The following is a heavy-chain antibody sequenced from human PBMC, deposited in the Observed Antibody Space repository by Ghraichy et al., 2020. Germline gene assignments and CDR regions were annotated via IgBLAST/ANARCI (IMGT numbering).Heavy chain of an antibody. CDR2: ISSSSSYI. J-gene: IGHJ4*02. D-gene: IGHD3-9*01. Sequence: GESLNISCAASGFTFSSYSMNWVRQAPGKGLEWVSSISSSSSYIYYADSVKGRFTISRDNAKNSLYLQMNGLRAEDTAVYYCARGNYDILTGYYWGQGTLVTVSS. CDR1: GFTFSSYS. CDR3: ARGNYDILTGYY. V-gene: IGHV3-21*01.